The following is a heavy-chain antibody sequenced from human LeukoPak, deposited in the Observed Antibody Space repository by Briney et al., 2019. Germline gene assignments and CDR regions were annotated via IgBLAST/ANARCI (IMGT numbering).Heavy chain of an antibody. Sequence: GGSLRLSCAASGFTFSDYYMSWIRQAPGKGLEWVSSISSSSSYIYYADSVKGRFTISRDNAKNSLYLQMNSLRAEDTAVYYCARGSGSDYYYYMDVWGKGTTVTVSS. V-gene: IGHV3-11*06. J-gene: IGHJ6*03. CDR2: ISSSSSYI. CDR3: ARGSGSDYYYYMDV. CDR1: GFTFSDYY. D-gene: IGHD7-27*01.